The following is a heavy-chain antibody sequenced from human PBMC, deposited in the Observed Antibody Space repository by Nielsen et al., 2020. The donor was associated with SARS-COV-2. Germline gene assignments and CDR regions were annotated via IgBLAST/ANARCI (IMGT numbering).Heavy chain of an antibody. CDR3: AGPGGAFDI. Sequence: SETLSLTCAVSGGSISSNNWWSWVRQPPGKGLEWIGEIYHRGSTNYSPSLKTRATMSVDTSKTHFSLELSSVTAADTAVYYCAGPGGAFDIWGQGTIVTVSS. J-gene: IGHJ3*02. CDR1: GGSISSNNW. D-gene: IGHD3-10*01. CDR2: IYHRGST. V-gene: IGHV4-4*02.